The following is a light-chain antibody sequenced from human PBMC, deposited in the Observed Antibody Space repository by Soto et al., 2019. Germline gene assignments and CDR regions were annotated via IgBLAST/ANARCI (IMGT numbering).Light chain of an antibody. CDR2: KAS. Sequence: DIQMTQSPSTLSASVGDRVTITCRASQSISIWLAWYQQKPGKATKLLIYKASSLESRVPSRFSGSGSGTEFTRTISSLQPDDFATDYCQQYHSSLWTFGQGTKVEIK. J-gene: IGKJ1*01. CDR3: QQYHSSLWT. CDR1: QSISIW. V-gene: IGKV1-5*03.